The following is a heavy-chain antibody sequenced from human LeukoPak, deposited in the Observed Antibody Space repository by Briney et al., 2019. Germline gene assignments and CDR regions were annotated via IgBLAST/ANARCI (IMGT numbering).Heavy chain of an antibody. Sequence: GGSLRLSCAASGFTLSTYPMSWVRQAPGKGLEWVSGMSGSGGSTYYADFVKGRFTISRDNSKNTLYLRMNTLRAEDTAVYYCAKDSLPSYGGYFDFWGQGTLVTVSS. CDR1: GFTLSTYP. D-gene: IGHD3-16*01. CDR3: AKDSLPSYGGYFDF. J-gene: IGHJ4*02. CDR2: MSGSGGST. V-gene: IGHV3-23*01.